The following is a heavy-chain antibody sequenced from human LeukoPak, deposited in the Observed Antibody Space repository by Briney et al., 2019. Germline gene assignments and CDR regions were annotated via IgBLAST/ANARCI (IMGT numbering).Heavy chain of an antibody. CDR3: ASTGTTRANFDY. CDR2: INPSGGST. Sequence: ASVKVSCKASGYTFTSYYMHWVRQAPGQGLEWMGIINPSGGSTSYAQKFQGRVTMTRDTSTSTVYMELSSLRAEDTTVYYCASTGTTRANFDYWGQGTLVTVSS. CDR1: GYTFTSYY. J-gene: IGHJ4*02. V-gene: IGHV1-46*01. D-gene: IGHD1-7*01.